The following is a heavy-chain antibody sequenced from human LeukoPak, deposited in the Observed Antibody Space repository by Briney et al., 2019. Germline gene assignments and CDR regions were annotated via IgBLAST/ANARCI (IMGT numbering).Heavy chain of an antibody. CDR3: ARDRGYCSSTSCYGYYYYGMDV. CDR1: GFTFSSYW. V-gene: IGHV3-21*01. J-gene: IGHJ6*02. D-gene: IGHD2-2*01. CDR2: ISSSSSYI. Sequence: GGSLRLPCAASGFTFSSYWMNWARQAPGKGLEWVSSISSSSSYIYYADSVKGRFTISRDNAKNSLYLQMNSLRAEDTAVYYCARDRGYCSSTSCYGYYYYGMDVWGQGTTVTASS.